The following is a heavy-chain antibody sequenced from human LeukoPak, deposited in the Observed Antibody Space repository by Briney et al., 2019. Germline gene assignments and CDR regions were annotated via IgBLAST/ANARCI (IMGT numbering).Heavy chain of an antibody. CDR3: ARERVDTAMVTGWFDP. Sequence: GGSLRLSCTASGLTLSNYWMIWVRQAPGKGLQWVAKIKQDGSEKYYVDSVKGRFTISRDNSKNTLYLQMNSLRAEDTAVYYCARERVDTAMVTGWFDPWGQGTLVTVSS. CDR2: IKQDGSEK. D-gene: IGHD5-18*01. CDR1: GLTLSNYW. J-gene: IGHJ5*02. V-gene: IGHV3-7*03.